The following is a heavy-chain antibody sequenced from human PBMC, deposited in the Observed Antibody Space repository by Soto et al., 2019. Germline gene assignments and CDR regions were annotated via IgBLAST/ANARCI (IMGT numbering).Heavy chain of an antibody. Sequence: SQTLSLTCAISGDSVSSNSAAWNWIRQSPSRGLEWLGRTYYRSKWYNDYAVSVKSRITINPDTSKNQFSLQLNSVTPEDTAVYYCARSIEYSSSSGVDYYYGMDVWSQGTTVTVSS. J-gene: IGHJ6*02. CDR3: ARSIEYSSSSGVDYYYGMDV. CDR2: TYYRSKWYN. V-gene: IGHV6-1*01. D-gene: IGHD6-6*01. CDR1: GDSVSSNSAA.